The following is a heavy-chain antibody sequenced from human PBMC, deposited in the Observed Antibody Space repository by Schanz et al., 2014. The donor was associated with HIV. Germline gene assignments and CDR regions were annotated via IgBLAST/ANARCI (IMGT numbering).Heavy chain of an antibody. CDR3: AKDRNYYDSKYRGKGNYYYYYGMDV. J-gene: IGHJ6*02. CDR1: AFNFDSYG. CDR2: ISYDGTKK. D-gene: IGHD3-22*01. V-gene: IGHV3-30*18. Sequence: VQLLESGGGLVKPGRSLRLSCVASAFNFDSYGMHWVRQAPGKGLEWVAVISYDGTKKHYADSVKGRFTISRDNSKNSLYLVIKSLRAEDAAVYYCAKDRNYYDSKYRGKGNYYYYYGMDVWGQGTTVTVSS.